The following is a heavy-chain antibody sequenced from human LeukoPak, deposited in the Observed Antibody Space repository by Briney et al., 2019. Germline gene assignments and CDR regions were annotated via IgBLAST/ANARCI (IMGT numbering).Heavy chain of an antibody. CDR2: ISWNSGSI. Sequence: SLRLSSAASGFTFDDYAMHWVRQAPGKGLEWVSGISWNSGSIGYADSVKGRFTISRDNAKNSLYLQMNSLRAEDTALYYCGLMVRGVLDYWGQGTLVTVSS. J-gene: IGHJ4*02. D-gene: IGHD3-10*01. CDR1: GFTFDDYA. CDR3: GLMVRGVLDY. V-gene: IGHV3-9*01.